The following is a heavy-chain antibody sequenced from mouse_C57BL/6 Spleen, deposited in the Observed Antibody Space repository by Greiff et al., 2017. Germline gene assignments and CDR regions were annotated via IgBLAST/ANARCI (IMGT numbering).Heavy chain of an antibody. V-gene: IGHV1-82*01. CDR3: ARSAAQAAWFAY. J-gene: IGHJ3*01. CDR1: GYAFSSSW. Sequence: LMEPGASVKLSCKASGYAFSSSWMNWVKQRPGKGLEWIGRIYPGDGDTNYNGKFKGKATLTADKSSSTAYMQLSSLTSEDSAVYFCARSAAQAAWFAYWGQGTLVTVSA. D-gene: IGHD3-2*02. CDR2: IYPGDGDT.